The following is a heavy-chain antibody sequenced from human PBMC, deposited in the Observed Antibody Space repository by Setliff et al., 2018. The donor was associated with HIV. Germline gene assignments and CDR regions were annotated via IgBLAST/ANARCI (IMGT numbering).Heavy chain of an antibody. V-gene: IGHV4-61*02. Sequence: SETLSLTCTVSGGSISSANYYWNWVRQPAGKGLEWIGRIYTSGSAHYNPSLKSRVTISVDTSKNYFSLKLSSVTAADTAVYYCARVGTYGVGGWFDPWGQGSLVTVSS. J-gene: IGHJ5*02. CDR2: IYTSGSA. CDR1: GGSISSANYY. D-gene: IGHD3-16*01. CDR3: ARVGTYGVGGWFDP.